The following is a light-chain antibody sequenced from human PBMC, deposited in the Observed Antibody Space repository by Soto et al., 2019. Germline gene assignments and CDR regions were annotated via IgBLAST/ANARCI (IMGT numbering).Light chain of an antibody. CDR2: KTS. CDR1: QSLDSW. V-gene: IGKV1-5*03. Sequence: IPMTQSPSTLSASVEDRVTITCRASQSLDSWLAWYQQKPGKPPKLLIYKTSILEFGVPSRFSGSGSGTLFTLTISSLQPDDFATYYCQQYHSFSTFGQGTKVEIK. J-gene: IGKJ1*01. CDR3: QQYHSFST.